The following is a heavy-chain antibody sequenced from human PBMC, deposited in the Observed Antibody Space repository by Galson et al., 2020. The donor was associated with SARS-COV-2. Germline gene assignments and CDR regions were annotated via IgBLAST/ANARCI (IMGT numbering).Heavy chain of an antibody. CDR2: IIPIFGTA. D-gene: IGHD5-12*01. J-gene: IGHJ3*02. CDR1: GGTFSSYA. Sequence: SVKASCKASGGTFSSYAISWVRQAPGHGLAWLGGIIPIFGTANYAQKFQGRVTNTADESTSTAYMELSSLRSEDTAVYYCAGEAGEMATIFSAGDAFDIWGQGTMVTVSS. V-gene: IGHV1-69*13. CDR3: AGEAGEMATIFSAGDAFDI.